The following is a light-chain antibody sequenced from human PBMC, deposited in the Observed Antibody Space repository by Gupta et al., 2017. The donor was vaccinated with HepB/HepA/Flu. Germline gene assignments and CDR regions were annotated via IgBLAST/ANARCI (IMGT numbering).Light chain of an antibody. CDR3: QQYYSTPRT. V-gene: IGKV4-1*01. Sequence: DLVMTQSPDSLAVSLGERATLNCKSSQSVLYSSNNKNYLAWYQQKPGQPPKLLIYWASTRESGVPDRFSGSGSGTNFTLTISSLQAEDVAVYYCQQYYSTPRTFGGGTKVEIK. CDR2: WAS. CDR1: QSVLYSSNNKNY. J-gene: IGKJ4*01.